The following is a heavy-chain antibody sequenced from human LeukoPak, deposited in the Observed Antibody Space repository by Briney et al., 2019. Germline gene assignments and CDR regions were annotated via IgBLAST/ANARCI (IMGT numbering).Heavy chain of an antibody. CDR2: INPNSGGT. CDR1: GYTFTGYY. V-gene: IGHV1-2*02. Sequence: GASVKVSCKASGYTFTGYYMHWVRQAPGQGLEWMGWINPNSGGTNYAQKFQGRVTMTRDTSISTAYMELSRLRSDDTAMYYCARPVQRGYGSGSYDYWGQGTLVTVSS. J-gene: IGHJ4*02. D-gene: IGHD3-10*01. CDR3: ARPVQRGYGSGSYDY.